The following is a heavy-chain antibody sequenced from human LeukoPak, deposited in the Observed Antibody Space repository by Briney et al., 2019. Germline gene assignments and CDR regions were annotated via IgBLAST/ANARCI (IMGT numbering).Heavy chain of an antibody. J-gene: IGHJ4*02. V-gene: IGHV1-2*02. Sequence: ASVKVSCKASGYTFTGYYMHWVRQAPGQGLEFMGWINPNSGDTNHAQKFQGRVTMTRDTSISTAYMELSRLRSDDTAVYYCARDVGREIRMWYFDSWGQGTLVTVSS. D-gene: IGHD1-26*01. CDR1: GYTFTGYY. CDR3: ARDVGREIRMWYFDS. CDR2: INPNSGDT.